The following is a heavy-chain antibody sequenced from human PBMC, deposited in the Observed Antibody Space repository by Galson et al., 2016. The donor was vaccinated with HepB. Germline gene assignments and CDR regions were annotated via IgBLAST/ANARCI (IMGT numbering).Heavy chain of an antibody. V-gene: IGHV1-3*04. J-gene: IGHJ6*02. CDR2: INTGNGNT. Sequence: SVKVSCKASGYTFTAHAVHWVRQAPGQRLEWMGWINTGNGNTKYSQKFQGRVTITRDTFATTAYIELSSVRYEDTAVYYCARDQAYYYYGMDVWGQGTTVTVSS. CDR3: ARDQAYYYYGMDV. CDR1: GYTFTAHA.